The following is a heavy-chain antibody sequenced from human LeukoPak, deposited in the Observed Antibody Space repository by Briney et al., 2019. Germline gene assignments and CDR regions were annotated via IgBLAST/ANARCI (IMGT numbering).Heavy chain of an antibody. Sequence: ASVKVSCKASGYTFSNYTINWVRLAPGQGLEWMGWIDTNTGNPTYAQGFAGRFVFSLDTSVTTTYLQISSLKAEDTAVYYCTRGRDTTGYFVYWGQGPLATVSS. CDR1: GYTFSNYT. V-gene: IGHV7-4-1*02. CDR2: IDTNTGNP. J-gene: IGHJ4*02. CDR3: TRGRDTTGYFVY. D-gene: IGHD3-22*01.